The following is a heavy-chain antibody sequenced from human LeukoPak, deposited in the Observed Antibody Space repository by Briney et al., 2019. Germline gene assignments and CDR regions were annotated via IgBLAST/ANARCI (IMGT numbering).Heavy chain of an antibody. J-gene: IGHJ3*02. Sequence: ASVKVSCKASGYTFTGYYMHWVRQAPGQGLVWMGWINPNSGGTNYAQKFQGWVTMTRDTSISTAYMELSRLRSDDTAVYYCALSYQLLSLRAFDIWGQGTMVTVSS. V-gene: IGHV1-2*04. CDR2: INPNSGGT. CDR3: ALSYQLLSLRAFDI. D-gene: IGHD2-2*01. CDR1: GYTFTGYY.